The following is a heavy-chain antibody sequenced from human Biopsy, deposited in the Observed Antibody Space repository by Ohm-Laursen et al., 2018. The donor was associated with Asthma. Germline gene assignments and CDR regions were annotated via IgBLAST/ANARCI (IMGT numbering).Heavy chain of an antibody. D-gene: IGHD5-12*01. CDR3: AKRRGYSGHGNDY. Sequence: SLRLSCAASGFMFRSFGMHWVRQAPGKGLEWVTVISYDGNHKFYEDSVKGRFTISRDNSKNTLYLQMNSLRTEDTAVYYCAKRRGYSGHGNDYWGQGTLVIVSS. CDR1: GFMFRSFG. CDR2: ISYDGNHK. V-gene: IGHV3-30*18. J-gene: IGHJ4*02.